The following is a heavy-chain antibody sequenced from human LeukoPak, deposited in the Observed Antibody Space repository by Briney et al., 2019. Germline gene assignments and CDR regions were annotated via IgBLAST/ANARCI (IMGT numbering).Heavy chain of an antibody. D-gene: IGHD3-3*01. CDR2: INHSGST. CDR1: GGSFSGYY. J-gene: IGHJ6*02. Sequence: SETLSLTCAVYGGSFSGYYWSWIRQPPGKGLEWIGEINHSGSTNYNPSLKSRVTISVDTSKSQFSLKLSSVTAADTAVYYCARGPYYDFWSGYYGYYYGMDVWGQGTTVTVSS. V-gene: IGHV4-34*01. CDR3: ARGPYYDFWSGYYGYYYGMDV.